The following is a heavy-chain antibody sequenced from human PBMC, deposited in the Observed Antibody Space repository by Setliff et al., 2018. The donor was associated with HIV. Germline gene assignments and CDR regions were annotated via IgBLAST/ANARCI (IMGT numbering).Heavy chain of an antibody. J-gene: IGHJ4*02. CDR1: GYSFTTYS. V-gene: IGHV7-4-1*02. CDR2: IHTSTGKP. CDR3: ARNSPFPPSSGAHFDF. D-gene: IGHD3-22*01. Sequence: ASVKVSCKASGYSFTTYSINWLRQAPGQGPEWMGWIHTSTGKPTYVRDFTGRFVFSLDTSVNTALLQISDLKTEDTAVYYCARNSPFPPSSGAHFDFWGPGTLVTVXS.